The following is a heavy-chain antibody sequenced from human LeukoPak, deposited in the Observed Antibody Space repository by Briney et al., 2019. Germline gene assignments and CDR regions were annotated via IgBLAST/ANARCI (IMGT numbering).Heavy chain of an antibody. V-gene: IGHV1-69*13. CDR3: ARDGYCSSTSCYSTGDN. CDR2: IIPIFGTA. Sequence: SVKVSCKASGGTFSSYAISWVRQAPGQGLEWMGGIIPIFGTANYAQKLQGRVTITADESTSTAYMELSSLRSEDTAVYYCARDGYCSSTSCYSTGDNWGQGTLVTVSS. J-gene: IGHJ4*02. CDR1: GGTFSSYA. D-gene: IGHD2-2*03.